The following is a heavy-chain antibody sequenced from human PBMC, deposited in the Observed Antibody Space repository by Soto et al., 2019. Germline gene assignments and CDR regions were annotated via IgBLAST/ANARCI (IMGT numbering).Heavy chain of an antibody. Sequence: GGSLRLSCAASGFTFDDYAMTWVRQAPGKGLEWVSAISDSGASTYYADSVVGRFTISRDSSKNTLYLQMNSLRAEDTAVYFCEKLENASMVVSEFDFWGQGTLVTVSS. J-gene: IGHJ4*02. CDR1: GFTFDDYA. CDR3: EKLENASMVVSEFDF. V-gene: IGHV3-23*01. D-gene: IGHD2-21*02. CDR2: ISDSGAST.